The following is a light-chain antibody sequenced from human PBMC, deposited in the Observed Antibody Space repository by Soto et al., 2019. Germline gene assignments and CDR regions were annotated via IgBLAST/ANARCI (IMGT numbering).Light chain of an antibody. J-gene: IGKJ1*01. CDR3: QQYNYLWT. V-gene: IGKV3D-15*01. CDR2: GAS. CDR1: QSISSH. Sequence: EIVMTQSPATLSVSPGEKAILSCRASQSISSHLAWYQQKPGQAPRFLIYGASTRATGIPVRFSGSGSGTEFTLTISSLPSEDFAVYYCQQYNYLWTFGQGTKVEIK.